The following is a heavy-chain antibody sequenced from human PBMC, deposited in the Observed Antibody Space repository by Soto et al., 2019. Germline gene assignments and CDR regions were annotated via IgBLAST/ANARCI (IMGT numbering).Heavy chain of an antibody. Sequence: QITLKESGPTLVKPTQTLTLTCTFSGFSLSTSGVGVGWIRQPPGKALEWLALIYWDDDKRYRPSLKSRLTITKDTSKNQVVLTMTNMDPVDTATYYCALLTYYYDSSGYYSSAEYFQHWGQGTLVTVSS. J-gene: IGHJ1*01. CDR3: ALLTYYYDSSGYYSSAEYFQH. D-gene: IGHD3-22*01. V-gene: IGHV2-5*02. CDR1: GFSLSTSGVG. CDR2: IYWDDDK.